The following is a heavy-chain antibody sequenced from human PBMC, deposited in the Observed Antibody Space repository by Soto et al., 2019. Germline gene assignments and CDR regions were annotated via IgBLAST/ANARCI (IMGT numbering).Heavy chain of an antibody. CDR1: GYTFTGYY. V-gene: IGHV1-2*02. CDR3: AGNTVTDDDGAFDI. J-gene: IGHJ3*02. CDR2: INPNSGGT. D-gene: IGHD4-17*01. Sequence: GASVKVSCKASGYTFTGYYMHWVRHAPGQGLEWMGWINPNSGGTNYAQKFQGRATMTRDTSTSTVYMELSSLRSEDTAVYYCAGNTVTDDDGAFDIWGQGTMVTVSS.